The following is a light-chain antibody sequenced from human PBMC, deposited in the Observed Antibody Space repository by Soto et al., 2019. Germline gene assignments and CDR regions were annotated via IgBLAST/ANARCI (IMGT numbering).Light chain of an antibody. Sequence: DIQMTQSPSTLSASVGDRVTITCRASQSISSWLAWYQQKPGKAPKLLIYKASSLESGVPSRFSGSRSGTEFTLTISSLQPDDFATYYCQQYETFSGTFGPGTKVEI. J-gene: IGKJ1*01. CDR3: QQYETFSGT. V-gene: IGKV1-5*03. CDR2: KAS. CDR1: QSISSW.